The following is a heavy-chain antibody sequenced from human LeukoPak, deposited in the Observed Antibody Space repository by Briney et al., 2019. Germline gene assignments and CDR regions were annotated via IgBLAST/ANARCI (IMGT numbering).Heavy chain of an antibody. Sequence: GGSLRLSCAGSGFTFGGYWMHWVRQAPGKGLVWVSRVDNDGINTIYEDSVKGRFTISRDNAKNTLYLHMSSLRAEDTAMYYCARAGVGKLYFDYWGQGTLVTVSS. CDR2: VDNDGINT. V-gene: IGHV3-74*01. D-gene: IGHD3-3*01. J-gene: IGHJ4*02. CDR3: ARAGVGKLYFDY. CDR1: GFTFGGYW.